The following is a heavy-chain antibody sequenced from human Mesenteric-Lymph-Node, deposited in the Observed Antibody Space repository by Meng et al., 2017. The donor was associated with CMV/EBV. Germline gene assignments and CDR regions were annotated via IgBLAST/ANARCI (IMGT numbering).Heavy chain of an antibody. CDR1: GASISSSSW. D-gene: IGHD3-16*02. CDR3: ARDLRLGELSLVY. J-gene: IGHJ4*02. Sequence: CAVSGASISSSSWWNWVRQSPGKGLEWIGEVHHTGSTNYNPSLKSRVTISLDKSENQFSLKLSSVTAADTAVYYCARDLRLGELSLVYWGQGTLVTVSS. V-gene: IGHV4-4*02. CDR2: VHHTGST.